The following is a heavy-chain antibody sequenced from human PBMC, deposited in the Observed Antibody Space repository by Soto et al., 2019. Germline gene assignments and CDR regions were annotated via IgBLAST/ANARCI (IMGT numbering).Heavy chain of an antibody. J-gene: IGHJ5*02. Sequence: SCAASGFTFSSYWMHWVRQAPGKGLVWVSRINSDGSSTSYADSVKGRFTISRDNAKNTLYLQMNSLRAEDTAVYYCARDRVLWFGESHVWFDPWGQGTLVTVSS. CDR1: GFTFSSYW. CDR2: INSDGSST. CDR3: ARDRVLWFGESHVWFDP. D-gene: IGHD3-10*01. V-gene: IGHV3-74*01.